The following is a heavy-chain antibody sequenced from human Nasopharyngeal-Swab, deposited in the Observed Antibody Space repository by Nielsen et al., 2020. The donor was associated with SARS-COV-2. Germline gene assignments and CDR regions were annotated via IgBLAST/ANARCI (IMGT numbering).Heavy chain of an antibody. CDR3: ARIAGTFAFVDY. CDR2: INHSGRT. CDR1: GGSFRGYY. D-gene: IGHD6-13*01. V-gene: IGHV4-34*01. J-gene: IGHJ4*02. Sequence: SQTLSLTCSVHGGSFRGYYWSWIRQPPGKGPGWIGEINHSGRTNYHPSLKSRLTTSVDTSKNQFSLKLSSVTAADTAVYYCARIAGTFAFVDYWGQGTLVTVSS.